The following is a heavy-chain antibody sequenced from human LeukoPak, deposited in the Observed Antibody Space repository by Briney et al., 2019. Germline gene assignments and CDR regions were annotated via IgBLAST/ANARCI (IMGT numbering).Heavy chain of an antibody. D-gene: IGHD5-12*01. CDR1: GYTFTSYF. J-gene: IGHJ3*02. CDR3: ARRLDIVVSIAFDI. Sequence: ASVKVSCKASGYTFTSYFMHWVRQAPGQGLEWMGIINPSGGSTSYAQNFQGRVTMTRDTSTRTAYMELRSLRSDDTAVYYCARRLDIVVSIAFDIWGQGTMVTVSS. V-gene: IGHV1-46*01. CDR2: INPSGGST.